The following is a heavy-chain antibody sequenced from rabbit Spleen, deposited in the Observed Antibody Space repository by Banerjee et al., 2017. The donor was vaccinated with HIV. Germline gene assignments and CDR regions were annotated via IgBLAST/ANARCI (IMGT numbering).Heavy chain of an antibody. V-gene: IGHV1S40*01. CDR2: IYAGSSGST. Sequence: QSLEESGGGLVKPGGTLTLTCTVSGFSFSSNWICWVRQAPGKGLEWIACIYAGSSGSTYYASWAKGRFTVSKTSSTTVTLQMTSLTAADTDTYFCARSRDGNANYLDLWGPGTLVTVS. D-gene: IGHD6-1*01. J-gene: IGHJ4*01. CDR3: ARSRDGNANYLDL. CDR1: GFSFSSNW.